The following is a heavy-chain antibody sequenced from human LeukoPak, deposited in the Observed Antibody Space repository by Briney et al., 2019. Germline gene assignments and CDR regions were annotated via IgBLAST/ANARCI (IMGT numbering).Heavy chain of an antibody. CDR2: IYDSGST. V-gene: IGHV4-59*11. J-gene: IGHJ5*02. CDR1: GVSISSLY. CDR3: ARDTYDILTGYYTGQDL. Sequence: PSETLSLTCTVSGVSISSLYWSWVRQPPGRGVEWIGYIYDSGSTNYNPSLKSRVTISLDTSKNQFSLKLSSVTAADTAVYYCARDTYDILTGYYTGQDLWGQGTLVTVSS. D-gene: IGHD3-9*01.